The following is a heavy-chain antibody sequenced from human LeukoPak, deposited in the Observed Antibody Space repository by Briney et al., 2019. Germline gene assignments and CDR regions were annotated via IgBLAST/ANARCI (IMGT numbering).Heavy chain of an antibody. CDR3: ARGNIENYYYYMDV. CDR2: IYSGGST. J-gene: IGHJ6*03. CDR1: GFAVSSNY. V-gene: IGHV3-66*02. Sequence: GGSLRLSCAASGFAVSSNYMSWVRQAPGKGLEWVSVIYSGGSTYYADSVKGRFTISRDNSKNTLYLQMNSLRAEDTAVYYCARGNIENYYYYMDVWGKGTTVTVSS.